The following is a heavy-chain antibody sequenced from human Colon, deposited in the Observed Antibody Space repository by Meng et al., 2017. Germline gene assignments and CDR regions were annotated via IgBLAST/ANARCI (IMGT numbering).Heavy chain of an antibody. D-gene: IGHD2-2*01. Sequence: GSLRPSCTVSGGSLSSFYWTWIRQPPGQGLESLGYSYYTGGTYYSPSLQSRVTLSVDRSRNQFYLNLTSVTAADTAVYYCARVRYCSSTSCLYYFDYWGQGTLVTVSS. CDR3: ARVRYCSSTSCLYYFDY. CDR2: SYYTGGT. J-gene: IGHJ4*02. V-gene: IGHV4-59*01. CDR1: GGSLSSFY.